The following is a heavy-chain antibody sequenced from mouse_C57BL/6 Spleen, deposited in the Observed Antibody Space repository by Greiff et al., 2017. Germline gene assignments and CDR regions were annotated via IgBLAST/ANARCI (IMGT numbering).Heavy chain of an antibody. J-gene: IGHJ3*01. Sequence: EVQGVESGGGLVKPGGSLKLSCAASGFTFSDYGMHWVRQAPEKGLEWVAYISSGSSTIYYADTVKGRFTISRDNAKNTLFLQMTSLRSEDTAMYYCARRANQAWFAYWGQGTLVTVSA. D-gene: IGHD3-1*01. CDR1: GFTFSDYG. V-gene: IGHV5-17*01. CDR2: ISSGSSTI. CDR3: ARRANQAWFAY.